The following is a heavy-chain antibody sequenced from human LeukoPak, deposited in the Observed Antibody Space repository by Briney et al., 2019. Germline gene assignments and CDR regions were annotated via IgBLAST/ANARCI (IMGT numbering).Heavy chain of an antibody. J-gene: IGHJ4*02. CDR1: GFTFSSYW. D-gene: IGHD3-10*01. V-gene: IGHV3-7*01. Sequence: PGGSLRLSCAASGFTFSSYWMSWVRQAPGKGLEWVANIKQDGSEKYYVDSMKGRFTISRDNAKNSLYLQMNSLRAEDTAVYYCARDGFGGSGDFDYWGQGTLVTVSS. CDR3: ARDGFGGSGDFDY. CDR2: IKQDGSEK.